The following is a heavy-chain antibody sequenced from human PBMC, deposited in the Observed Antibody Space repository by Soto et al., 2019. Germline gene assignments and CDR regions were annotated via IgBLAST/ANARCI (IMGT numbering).Heavy chain of an antibody. J-gene: IGHJ4*02. D-gene: IGHD1-26*01. Sequence: QVQLVQSGAEMKKPGSSMKVSCKASGGTFSNHTISWVRQAPGQGLEWMGGIIPVFGTAHYAQKFQVRVTITADGSTSTAYMELRSLTSEDTAMYYCARGDSGSYPAGNWGQGTLVTASS. CDR2: IIPVFGTA. V-gene: IGHV1-69*01. CDR3: ARGDSGSYPAGN. CDR1: GGTFSNHT.